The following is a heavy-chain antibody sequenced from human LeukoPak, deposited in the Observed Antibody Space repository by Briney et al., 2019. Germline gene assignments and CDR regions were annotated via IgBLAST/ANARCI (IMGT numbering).Heavy chain of an antibody. CDR1: GGSISSSSYY. D-gene: IGHD1-26*01. CDR2: IYYSGST. Sequence: SETLSLTCTVSGGSISSSSYYWGWIRQPPGKGLEWIGSIYYSGSTYYNPSLKSRVTISVDTSKNQFSLKLSSVTAADTAVYYCARKWELHWGHFDYWGQGTLVTVSS. J-gene: IGHJ4*02. V-gene: IGHV4-39*01. CDR3: ARKWELHWGHFDY.